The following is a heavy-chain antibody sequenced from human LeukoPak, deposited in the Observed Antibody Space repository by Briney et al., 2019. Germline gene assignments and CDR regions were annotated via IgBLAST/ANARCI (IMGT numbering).Heavy chain of an antibody. D-gene: IGHD6-19*01. CDR3: ARRGNSGWDFLDY. CDR2: ISDSGST. Sequence: SETLSLTCTVSGGSISSYYWSWIRQPPGKGLEWIGHISDSGSTNYNPSLASRVTISLDTSKSQFSLQLTSVTAADTAVYYCARRGNSGWDFLDYWGQGTLVTVSS. J-gene: IGHJ4*02. CDR1: GGSISSYY. V-gene: IGHV4-59*08.